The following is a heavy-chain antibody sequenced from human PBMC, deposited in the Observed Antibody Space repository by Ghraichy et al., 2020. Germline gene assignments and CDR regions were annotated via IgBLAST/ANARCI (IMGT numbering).Heavy chain of an antibody. D-gene: IGHD3-10*01. Sequence: SETLSLTCAVYGGSFSGYYWSWIRQPPGKGLEWIGEINHSGSTNYNPSLKSRVTISVDTSKNQFSLKLSSVTAADTAVYYCARGHPSWFGELFGYWGQGTLVTVSS. J-gene: IGHJ4*02. CDR3: ARGHPSWFGELFGY. CDR2: INHSGST. V-gene: IGHV4-34*01. CDR1: GGSFSGYY.